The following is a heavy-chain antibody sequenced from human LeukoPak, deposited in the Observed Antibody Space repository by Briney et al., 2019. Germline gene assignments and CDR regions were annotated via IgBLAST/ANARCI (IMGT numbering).Heavy chain of an antibody. CDR2: IYYGGST. V-gene: IGHV4-61*01. D-gene: IGHD3-3*01. CDR1: GGSVSSGSYY. CDR3: ARGASTDYDFWSGYLNYWFDP. J-gene: IGHJ5*02. Sequence: SETLSLTCTVSGGSVSSGSYYWSWIRQPPGKGLEWIGYIYYGGSTNYNPSLKSRVTISVDTSKNQFSLKLSSVTAADTAVYYCARGASTDYDFWSGYLNYWFDPWGQGTLVTVSS.